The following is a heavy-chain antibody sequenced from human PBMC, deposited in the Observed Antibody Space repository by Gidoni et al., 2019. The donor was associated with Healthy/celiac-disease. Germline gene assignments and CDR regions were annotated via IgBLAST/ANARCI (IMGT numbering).Heavy chain of an antibody. CDR3: TRMSYYYDPSDSTEGVYDFDY. D-gene: IGHD3-22*01. V-gene: IGHV3-15*01. J-gene: IGHJ4*02. CDR2: ITSKSDGGTR. Sequence: EVQLVESGGGLVKPGGSLRVSCAASGFPFTNAWMSWVRQAPGKGLEWVGRITSKSDGGTRDYAAPVKGRFIISRDDSKNTLYLQMNSLKTEDTAVYYCTRMSYYYDPSDSTEGVYDFDYWGQGTLVTVSS. CDR1: GFPFTNAW.